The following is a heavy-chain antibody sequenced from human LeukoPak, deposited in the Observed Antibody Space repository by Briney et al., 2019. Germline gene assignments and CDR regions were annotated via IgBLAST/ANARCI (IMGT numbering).Heavy chain of an antibody. V-gene: IGHV4-34*01. CDR3: AILPPDY. D-gene: IGHD3-10*01. CDR2: INHSGST. CDR1: GGSFSGCY. J-gene: IGHJ4*02. Sequence: SETLSLTCAVYGGSFSGCYWSWVRQPPGKGLEWIGEINHSGSTNYNPSLKSRVTISVDTSKNQFSLKLSSVTAADTAVYYCAILPPDYWGQGTLVTVSS.